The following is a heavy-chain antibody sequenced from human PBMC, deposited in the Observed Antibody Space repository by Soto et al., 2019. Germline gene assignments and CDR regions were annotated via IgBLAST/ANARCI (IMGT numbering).Heavy chain of an antibody. CDR1: GATFSTTG. J-gene: IGHJ5*01. D-gene: IGHD2-21*02. Sequence: QVQLVQSGAEVRKPGSSLRVSCKSSGATFSTTGISWVRQAPGQGLEWMGGIIPLFGNPKYGRKFQGRVSITADESTNTVYLELNSLRPDDAGVYYCARASPVICGGDPCYRLDSSFDSWGQGSLVIVSS. CDR2: IIPLFGNP. V-gene: IGHV1-69*01. CDR3: ARASPVICGGDPCYRLDSSFDS.